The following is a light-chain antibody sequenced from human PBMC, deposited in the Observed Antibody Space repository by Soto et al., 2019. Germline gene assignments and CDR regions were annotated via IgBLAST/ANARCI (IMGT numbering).Light chain of an antibody. CDR1: QTVYSY. Sequence: EIFLTQSPATLSLAPGQRAVLSCSASQTVYSYLAWYQHKPGQAPRLLIYVASKRATDIPARFRGSGSGTDFTLTISSLEPEDFAVYYCQQRANWPPLSFGGGTKVEI. CDR3: QQRANWPPLS. J-gene: IGKJ4*01. CDR2: VAS. V-gene: IGKV3-11*01.